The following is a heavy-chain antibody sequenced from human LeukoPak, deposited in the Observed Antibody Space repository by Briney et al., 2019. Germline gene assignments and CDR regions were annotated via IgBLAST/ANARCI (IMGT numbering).Heavy chain of an antibody. CDR2: IYHSGST. Sequence: SETLSLTCTVSGYSIRSGDYWGWIRQPPGKGLEWIGNIYHSGSTYYNPSLKSRVIISVDTSKNHFSLKLSSVTAADTAVYYCARSMGRAGTFDYWGQGTLVTVSS. J-gene: IGHJ4*02. CDR3: ARSMGRAGTFDY. D-gene: IGHD6-19*01. CDR1: GYSIRSGDY. V-gene: IGHV4-38-2*02.